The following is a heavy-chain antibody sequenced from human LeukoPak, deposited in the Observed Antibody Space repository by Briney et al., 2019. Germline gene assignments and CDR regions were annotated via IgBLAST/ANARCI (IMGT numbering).Heavy chain of an antibody. J-gene: IGHJ4*02. CDR1: GFTFSSYS. Sequence: KAGGSLRLSCAASGFTFSSYSMNWVRQAPGKGLEWVSFISSSSAHINYADSVKGRFTISRDNPRNSLYLQMNSLRAEDTAVYYCARDIGGSYTAIDYWGQGTMVTVSS. V-gene: IGHV3-21*01. CDR2: ISSSSAHI. CDR3: ARDIGGSYTAIDY. D-gene: IGHD1-26*01.